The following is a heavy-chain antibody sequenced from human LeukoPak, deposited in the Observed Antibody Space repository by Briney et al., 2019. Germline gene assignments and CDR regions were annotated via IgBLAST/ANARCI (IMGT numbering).Heavy chain of an antibody. V-gene: IGHV3-23*01. Sequence: GGSLRLSCSASGFTFSNYGMTWVRHAPGKGLEWVSVVSCGGSSTYYADPVKVRFIISRDNSENTLYLQMNSLRAEDTAIYYCAKRGSGWYLDYWDKGTLVTVSS. CDR1: GFTFSNYG. J-gene: IGHJ4*02. D-gene: IGHD6-19*01. CDR3: AKRGSGWYLDY. CDR2: VSCGGSST.